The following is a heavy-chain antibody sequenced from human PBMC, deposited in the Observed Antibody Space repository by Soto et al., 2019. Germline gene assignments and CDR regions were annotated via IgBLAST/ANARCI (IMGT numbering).Heavy chain of an antibody. CDR3: ARVVHDYNWYYGLDV. J-gene: IGHJ6*02. CDR1: GGSISSGGYY. V-gene: IGHV4-61*08. CDR2: IYYSGST. D-gene: IGHD3-16*01. Sequence: PSETLSLTCTVSGGSISSGGYYWSWIRQHPGKGLEWIGYIYYSGSTYYNPSLKSRLTISLDTSKNQFSLKLNSVTAADMAVYYCARVVHDYNWYYGLDVWGQGITVTVS.